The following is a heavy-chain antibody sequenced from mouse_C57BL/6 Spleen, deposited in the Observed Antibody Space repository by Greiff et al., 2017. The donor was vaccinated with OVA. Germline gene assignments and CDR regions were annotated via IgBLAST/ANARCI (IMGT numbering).Heavy chain of an antibody. CDR3: ARGVTHYFDY. CDR1: GYTFTSYW. Sequence: QVQLQQSGAELVMPGASVKLSCKASGYTFTSYWMHWVKQRPGQGLEWIGEIDPSDSYTNYNQKFKGKSTLTVDKSSSTAYMQLSSLTSEDSAVYYCARGVTHYFDYWGQGTTLTVSS. CDR2: IDPSDSYT. V-gene: IGHV1-69*01. J-gene: IGHJ2*01. D-gene: IGHD2-1*01.